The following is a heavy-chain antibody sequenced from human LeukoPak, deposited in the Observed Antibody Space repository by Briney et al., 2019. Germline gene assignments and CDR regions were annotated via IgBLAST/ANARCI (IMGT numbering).Heavy chain of an antibody. J-gene: IGHJ6*03. CDR3: ARLSVGYYYYYMDV. D-gene: IGHD1-26*01. CDR1: GGSISSYY. CDR2: IYYSGGT. Sequence: SETLSLTCTVSGGSISSYYWSWIRQPPGKGLEWIGYIYYSGGTNYNSSLKSRVTISVDTSKNQFSLKLSSVTAADTAVYYCARLSVGYYYYYMDVWGKGTTVTISS. V-gene: IGHV4-59*01.